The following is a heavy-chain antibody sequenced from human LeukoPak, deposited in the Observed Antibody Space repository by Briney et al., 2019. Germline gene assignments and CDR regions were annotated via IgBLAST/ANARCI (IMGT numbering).Heavy chain of an antibody. J-gene: IGHJ5*02. V-gene: IGHV4-34*01. CDR2: INHSGST. CDR3: AGARLWFGETPRWFDP. D-gene: IGHD3-10*01. Sequence: KASETLSLTCAVYGGSFSGYYWSWIRQPPGKGLEWIGEINHSGSTNYNPSLKSRVTISVDTSKNQFSLKLSSVTAADTAVYYCAGARLWFGETPRWFDPWGQGTLVTVSS. CDR1: GGSFSGYY.